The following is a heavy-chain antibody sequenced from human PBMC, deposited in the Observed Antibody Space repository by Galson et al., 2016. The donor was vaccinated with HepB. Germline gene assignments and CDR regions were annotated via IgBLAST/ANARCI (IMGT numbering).Heavy chain of an antibody. D-gene: IGHD3-9*01. CDR2: ISWNSGSI. V-gene: IGHV3-9*01. J-gene: IGHJ3*01. Sequence: SLRLSCAGSGFNFGDYAMHWVRQAPGKGLEWVSGISWNSGSIDYAGSVKGRFIISRDNGKNSLYLQMNSLRPEDTALYYCSKIFIWTETLTGYGFDVWGRGTMVTVSS. CDR1: GFNFGDYA. CDR3: SKIFIWTETLTGYGFDV.